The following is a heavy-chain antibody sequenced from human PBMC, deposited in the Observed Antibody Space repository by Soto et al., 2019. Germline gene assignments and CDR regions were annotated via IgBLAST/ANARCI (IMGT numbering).Heavy chain of an antibody. Sequence: PGESLKISCKGSGYSFTSYWIGWVRQMPGKGLEWMGIIYPGDSDTRYSPSFQGQVTISRDNSKNTLYLQMSSLRKEDTAMYYCVRNHHDFRSGYSHFDYWGQGILVTVSS. D-gene: IGHD3-3*01. V-gene: IGHV5-51*01. CDR1: GYSFTSYW. CDR2: IYPGDSDT. CDR3: VRNHHDFRSGYSHFDY. J-gene: IGHJ4*02.